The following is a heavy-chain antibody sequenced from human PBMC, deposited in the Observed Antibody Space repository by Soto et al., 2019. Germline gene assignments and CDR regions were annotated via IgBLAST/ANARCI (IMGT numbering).Heavy chain of an antibody. J-gene: IGHJ4*02. CDR1: GVTFSNYA. Sequence: GSLRLSCAASGVTFSNYAMHWSRQAPGNGLEWVALTSYDGNNEYYTDSVKCRFTISRDNSKNTLYLQMNSLRAEDTAVYYCAKDRANWNYFFEYWGQGTMVTVSS. V-gene: IGHV3-30*18. CDR2: TSYDGNNE. CDR3: AKDRANWNYFFEY. D-gene: IGHD1-1*01.